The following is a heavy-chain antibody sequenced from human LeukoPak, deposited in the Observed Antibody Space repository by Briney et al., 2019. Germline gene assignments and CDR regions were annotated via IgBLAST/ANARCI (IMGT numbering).Heavy chain of an antibody. CDR2: IWYDGSNK. J-gene: IGHJ3*02. V-gene: IGHV3-33*01. CDR3: ARSGYCSSTSCYAGAFDI. CDR1: GFTFSSYG. D-gene: IGHD2-2*01. Sequence: GRSLRLSCAASGFTFSSYGMHWVRQAPGKGLEWVAVIWYDGSNKYYADSVKGRFTISRDNSKNTLYLQMNSLGAEDTAVYYCARSGYCSSTSCYAGAFDIWGQGTMVTVSS.